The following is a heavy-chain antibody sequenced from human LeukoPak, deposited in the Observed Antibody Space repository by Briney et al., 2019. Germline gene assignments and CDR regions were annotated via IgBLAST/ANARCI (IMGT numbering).Heavy chain of an antibody. CDR3: AGIDSSGYQGDAFDI. CDR1: GGSISSYY. CDR2: IYTSGST. D-gene: IGHD3-22*01. Sequence: SETLSLTCTVSGGSISSYYWSWIRQPPGKGLEWIGYIYTSGSTNCNPSLKSRVTISVDTSKNQFSLKLSSVTAADTAVYYCAGIDSSGYQGDAFDIWGQGTMVTVSS. V-gene: IGHV4-4*09. J-gene: IGHJ3*02.